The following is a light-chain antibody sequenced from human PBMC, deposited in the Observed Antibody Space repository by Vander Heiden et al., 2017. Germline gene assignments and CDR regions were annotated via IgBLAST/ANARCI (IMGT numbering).Light chain of an antibody. CDR2: DAS. V-gene: IGKV1-33*01. CDR3: QQYDNLPWT. Sequence: DIQMTQSPSSLSASVGDRVTITCQASQDISNYLNWYQQKPGKAPKLLIYDASNLETGVPARFSGSGSGTDFTFTISSLQPEDIATYYCQQYDNLPWTFGQGTRVEMK. CDR1: QDISNY. J-gene: IGKJ1*01.